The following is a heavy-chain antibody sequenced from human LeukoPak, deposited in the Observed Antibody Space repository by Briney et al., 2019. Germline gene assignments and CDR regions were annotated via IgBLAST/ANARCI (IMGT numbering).Heavy chain of an antibody. CDR2: IRFDGRDK. Sequence: QAGGSPRLSCAASGFTFSSSGMHWVRQAPGKGLEWVAFIRFDGRDKYYADSVKGRFTISRDNSKDTLYLQMNSLRDEDTAVYQCAKQALQTAWVYFDYWGQGTLVTVSS. V-gene: IGHV3-30*02. D-gene: IGHD1-26*01. CDR1: GFTFSSSG. J-gene: IGHJ4*02. CDR3: AKQALQTAWVYFDY.